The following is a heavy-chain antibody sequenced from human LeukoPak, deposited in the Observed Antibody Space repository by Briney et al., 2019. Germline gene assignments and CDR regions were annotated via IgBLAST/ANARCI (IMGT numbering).Heavy chain of an antibody. V-gene: IGHV3-30-3*01. J-gene: IGHJ4*02. CDR2: ISYDGSNK. Sequence: GRSLRLSCAASGFTFSNYAIHWVRQTPGRGLEWVAVISYDGSNKYYADSVKGRFTISRDNSKNTLYLQMNSLRPEDTAVYYCARDWGYNSGWYGLFDYWGQGTLVTVSS. D-gene: IGHD6-19*01. CDR1: GFTFSNYA. CDR3: ARDWGYNSGWYGLFDY.